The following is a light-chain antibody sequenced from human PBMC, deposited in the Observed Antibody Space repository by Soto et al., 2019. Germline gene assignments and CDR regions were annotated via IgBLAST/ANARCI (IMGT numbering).Light chain of an antibody. CDR3: SSYTSSSTYVV. CDR2: DVS. CDR1: SSDVGGYNY. V-gene: IGLV2-14*01. J-gene: IGLJ2*01. Sequence: QSVLTQPASVSGSPGQSITISCTGTSSDVGGYNYVSWYQQHPGKAPKLMIYDVSNRPSGVSNRFSGAKSGNTASLTISGLPAEAEAEYYCSSYTSSSTYVVFGGGTKFTVL.